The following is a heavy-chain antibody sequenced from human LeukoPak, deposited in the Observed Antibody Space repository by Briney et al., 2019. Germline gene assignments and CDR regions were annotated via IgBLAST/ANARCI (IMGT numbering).Heavy chain of an antibody. Sequence: SETLSLTCTVSGGSISSYYWSWIRQPAGKGLEWIGRIYTSGSTNYNPSLKSRVTMSVDTSKNQFSLKLSSVTAADTAVYYCAGAQLSSSWHTYYYYMDVWGKGTTVTVSS. CDR2: IYTSGST. CDR3: AGAQLSSSWHTYYYYMDV. V-gene: IGHV4-4*07. CDR1: GGSISSYY. D-gene: IGHD6-13*01. J-gene: IGHJ6*03.